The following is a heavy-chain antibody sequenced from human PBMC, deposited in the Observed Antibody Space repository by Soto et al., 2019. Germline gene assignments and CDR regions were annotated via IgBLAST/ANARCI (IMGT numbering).Heavy chain of an antibody. CDR3: ARLGYYDSSGYYVGY. D-gene: IGHD3-22*01. V-gene: IGHV1-18*01. CDR2: ISAYNGST. J-gene: IGHJ4*02. CDR1: GYTFTSYG. Sequence: ASVKVSCKASGYTFTSYGISWVRQAPGQGLEWMGWISAYNGSTNYAQKLQGRVTMTTDTSTSTAYMELRSLRSDDTAVYYCARLGYYDSSGYYVGYWGQGTLVTVSS.